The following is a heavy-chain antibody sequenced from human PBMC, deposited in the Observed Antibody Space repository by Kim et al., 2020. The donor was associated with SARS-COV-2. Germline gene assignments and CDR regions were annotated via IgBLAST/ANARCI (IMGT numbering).Heavy chain of an antibody. D-gene: IGHD6-19*01. V-gene: IGHV3-21*01. CDR3: ARDVHESGCCEAASVDP. CDR1: GFTFSSYS. CDR2: ISSSSSYI. Sequence: GGSLRLSCAASGFTFSSYSMNWVRQAPGKGLEWVSSISSSSSYIYYADSVKGRFTISRDNAKNSLYLQMNSLRAEDTAVYYCARDVHESGCCEAASVDPCGQGTLVTVSS. J-gene: IGHJ5*02.